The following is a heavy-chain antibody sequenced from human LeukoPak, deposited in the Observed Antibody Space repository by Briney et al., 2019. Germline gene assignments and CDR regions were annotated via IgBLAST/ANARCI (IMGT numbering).Heavy chain of an antibody. J-gene: IGHJ4*02. V-gene: IGHV4-59*01. CDR1: GGSISSYY. CDR3: AANYDTSGYYYALDY. CDR2: IYYSGST. Sequence: PSETLSLTCTVSGGSISSYYWSWIRQSPGKGLEWIGPIYYSGSTNYNPSLKSRVTISVDTSKNQFSLKLSSVIAADTAVYYCAANYDTSGYYYALDYWGQGTLVTVSS. D-gene: IGHD3-22*01.